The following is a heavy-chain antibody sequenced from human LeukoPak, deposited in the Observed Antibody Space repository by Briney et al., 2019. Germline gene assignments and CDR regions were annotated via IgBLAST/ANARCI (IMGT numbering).Heavy chain of an antibody. D-gene: IGHD6-13*01. V-gene: IGHV3-30*04. Sequence: GGSLRLSCAASGFTFSSYAMHWVRQAPGKGLEWVAVISYDGSNKYYADSVKGRFTISRDNSKNTLYLQMNSLRAEDTAVYYCARDESSNPHSNWFDPWGQGTLVTVSS. CDR1: GFTFSSYA. CDR3: ARDESSNPHSNWFDP. J-gene: IGHJ5*02. CDR2: ISYDGSNK.